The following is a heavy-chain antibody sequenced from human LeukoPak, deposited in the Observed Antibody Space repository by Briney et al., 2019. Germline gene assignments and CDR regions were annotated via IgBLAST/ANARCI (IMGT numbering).Heavy chain of an antibody. CDR3: ARHGGGGESYPRVFDY. CDR1: GGSISSYY. Sequence: SETLSLTCTVSGGSISSYYWSWIRQPPGKGLEWIGYIYYSGSTNYNPSLKRRVTMSVDTSKNHFSLKLSSVTAADTAVYYCARHGGGGESYPRVFDYWGQGTLVTVSS. D-gene: IGHD1-26*01. J-gene: IGHJ4*02. V-gene: IGHV4-59*08. CDR2: IYYSGST.